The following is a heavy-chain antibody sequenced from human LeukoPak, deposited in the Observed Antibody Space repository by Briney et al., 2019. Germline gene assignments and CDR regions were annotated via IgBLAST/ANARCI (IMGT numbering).Heavy chain of an antibody. D-gene: IGHD3-22*01. V-gene: IGHV3-30*18. CDR3: AKDVGYDSSGYYDY. Sequence: PGRSLRLSCAASGFTVSSYGMHWVRQTPGKGLEWVAVISYDGSNNYYADSVKGRFTISRDNSKNTRYLQMNSLRAEDTAVYYCAKDVGYDSSGYYDYWGQGTLVTVSS. CDR2: ISYDGSNN. J-gene: IGHJ4*02. CDR1: GFTVSSYG.